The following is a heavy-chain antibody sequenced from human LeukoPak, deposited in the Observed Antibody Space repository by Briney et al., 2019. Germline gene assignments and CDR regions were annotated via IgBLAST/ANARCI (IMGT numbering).Heavy chain of an antibody. CDR1: GYTFTSYA. CDR2: ISAYNGNT. Sequence: ASVKVSCKASGYTFTSYAMHWVRQAPGQGLEWMGWISAYNGNTNYAQKLQGRVTMTTDTSTSTAYMELSSLRSEDTAVYYCARDSRGYGDYGYYYYGMDVWGQGITVTVSS. V-gene: IGHV1-18*01. D-gene: IGHD4-17*01. J-gene: IGHJ6*02. CDR3: ARDSRGYGDYGYYYYGMDV.